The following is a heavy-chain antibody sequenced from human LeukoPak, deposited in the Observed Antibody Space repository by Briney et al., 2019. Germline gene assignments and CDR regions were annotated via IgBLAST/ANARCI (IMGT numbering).Heavy chain of an antibody. CDR2: IKQDGSEK. D-gene: IGHD5-18*01. Sequence: GGSLRLSCAASGFTFSSCWMSWVRQAPGKGLEWVASIKQDGSEKYYVDSVKGRFTISRDNAKNSLYLQMNSLRAEDTAVYYCARAIGYSYWIDYWGQGTLVTVSS. J-gene: IGHJ4*02. CDR1: GFTFSSCW. CDR3: ARAIGYSYWIDY. V-gene: IGHV3-7*01.